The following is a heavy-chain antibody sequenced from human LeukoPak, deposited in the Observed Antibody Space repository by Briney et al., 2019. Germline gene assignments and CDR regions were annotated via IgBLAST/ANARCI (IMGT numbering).Heavy chain of an antibody. J-gene: IGHJ5*02. D-gene: IGHD3-10*01. CDR1: GFTFSSYA. V-gene: IGHV3-66*01. CDR3: ARSELFDGWFDP. Sequence: GGSLRLSCAASGFTFSSYAMSWVRQAPGKGLEWVSVIYSGGSTYYADSVKGRFTISRDNSKNTLYLQMNSLRVEDTAVYYCARSELFDGWFDPWGQGTLVTVSS. CDR2: IYSGGST.